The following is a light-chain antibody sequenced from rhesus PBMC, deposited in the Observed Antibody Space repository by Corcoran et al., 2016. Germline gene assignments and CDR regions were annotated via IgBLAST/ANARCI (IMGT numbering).Light chain of an antibody. CDR1: QSLSNY. V-gene: IGKV1S9*01. Sequence: DIQMTQSPSSLSASVGDRVTISCQASQSLSNYLNWYQQKPGKNPKLLIYRASSLQSGIPSRFSGIGSGTDFTLTISSLQPEDFATYYCQQGYNYPFTFGPGTKLDIK. CDR2: RAS. J-gene: IGKJ3*01. CDR3: QQGYNYPFT.